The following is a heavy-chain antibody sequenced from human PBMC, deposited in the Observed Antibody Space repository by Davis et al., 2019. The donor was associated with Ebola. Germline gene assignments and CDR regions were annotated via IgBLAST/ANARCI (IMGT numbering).Heavy chain of an antibody. D-gene: IGHD6-25*01. Sequence: AASVKVSCKATGGTSSSNAISWVRQAPGQGLEWMGGINPIFGTANYAQKFQGRVTITADESTSTAYMELSSLRSEDTAVYYCARGLGYQRPNSWFDPWGQGTLVTVSS. CDR1: GGTSSSNA. V-gene: IGHV1-69*13. CDR2: INPIFGTA. CDR3: ARGLGYQRPNSWFDP. J-gene: IGHJ5*02.